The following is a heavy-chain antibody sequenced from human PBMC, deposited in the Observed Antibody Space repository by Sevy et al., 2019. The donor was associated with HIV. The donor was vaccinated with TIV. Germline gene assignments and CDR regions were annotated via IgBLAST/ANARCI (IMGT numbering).Heavy chain of an antibody. D-gene: IGHD3-22*01. Sequence: WETLSLTCAVYGGSFSGYYWSWIRQPPGKVLEWIGEINHSGSTNYNPSLKSRVTISVDTSKNQFSLKLSSVTAADTDVYYCARTPSPLNYYDSIGYPDYWGQGTLVTVSS. CDR2: INHSGST. J-gene: IGHJ4*02. V-gene: IGHV4-34*01. CDR3: ARTPSPLNYYDSIGYPDY. CDR1: GGSFSGYY.